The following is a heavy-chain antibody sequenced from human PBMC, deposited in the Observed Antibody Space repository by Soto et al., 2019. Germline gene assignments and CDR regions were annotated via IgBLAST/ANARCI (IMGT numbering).Heavy chain of an antibody. CDR3: ARGTSRSHYYGSGSYRRGVLDY. Sequence: SETLSLTCAVYGGSFSGYYWSWIRQPPGKGLEWIGEINHSGSTNYNPSLKSRVTISVDTSKNQFSLKLSSVTAADTAVYYCARGTSRSHYYGSGSYRRGVLDYWGQGTLVTVSS. J-gene: IGHJ4*02. D-gene: IGHD3-10*01. CDR2: INHSGST. CDR1: GGSFSGYY. V-gene: IGHV4-34*01.